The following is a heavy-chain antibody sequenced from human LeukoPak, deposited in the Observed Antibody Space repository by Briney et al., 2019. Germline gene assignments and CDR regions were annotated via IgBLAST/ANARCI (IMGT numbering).Heavy chain of an antibody. CDR1: GYTFTSYG. CDR3: ARGYRDGYNLRGARRAFDI. J-gene: IGHJ3*02. V-gene: IGHV1-18*01. CDR2: ISAYNGNT. Sequence: ASVKVSCKASGYTFTSYGISWVRQAPGQGLEWMGWISAYNGNTNYAQKLQGRVTMTTDTSTSTAYMELRSLRSDDTAVYYCARGYRDGYNLRGARRAFDIWGQGTMVTVSS. D-gene: IGHD5-24*01.